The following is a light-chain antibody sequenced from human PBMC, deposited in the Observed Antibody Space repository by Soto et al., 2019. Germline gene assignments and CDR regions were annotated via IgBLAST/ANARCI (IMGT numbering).Light chain of an antibody. V-gene: IGLV2-14*03. Sequence: QSALTQPASVSGSPGQSITSSCTGTSSAIGSYNYVSWYQQHPGQAPKLMIYDVTNRPSGVSNRFSGSNSGNTASLTISGIQAEYEADYYCSSPRSSSFYVFGTGTKLTVL. CDR2: DVT. CDR1: SSAIGSYNY. J-gene: IGLJ1*01. CDR3: SSPRSSSFYV.